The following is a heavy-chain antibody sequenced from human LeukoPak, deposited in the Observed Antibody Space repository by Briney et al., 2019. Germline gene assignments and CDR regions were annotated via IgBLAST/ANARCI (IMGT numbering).Heavy chain of an antibody. V-gene: IGHV1-18*04. CDR1: GYTFTSYY. J-gene: IGHJ5*02. CDR3: ARAVVVVPAANNWFDP. CDR2: ISAYNGNT. Sequence: KPGASVTVSCKASGYTFTSYYMHWVRQAPGQGLEWMGWISAYNGNTNYAQKLQGRVTMTTDTSTSTAYMELRSLRSDDTAVYYCARAVVVVPAANNWFDPWGQGTLVTVSS. D-gene: IGHD2-2*01.